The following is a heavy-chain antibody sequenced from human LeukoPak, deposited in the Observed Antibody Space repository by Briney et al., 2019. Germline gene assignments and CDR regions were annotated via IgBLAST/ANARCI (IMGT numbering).Heavy chain of an antibody. J-gene: IGHJ5*02. D-gene: IGHD2-2*02. CDR3: ARVGVPAAIGYLWPYDP. CDR2: ISSSGSTM. Sequence: PGGSLRLSCAASGFTFSSYEMNWVRQAPGKGLEWVSYISSSGSTMYYADSVKGRFTISRDNAKNSLYLQMNSLRAEDTAVYYCARVGVPAAIGYLWPYDPWGQGTLVTVSS. CDR1: GFTFSSYE. V-gene: IGHV3-48*03.